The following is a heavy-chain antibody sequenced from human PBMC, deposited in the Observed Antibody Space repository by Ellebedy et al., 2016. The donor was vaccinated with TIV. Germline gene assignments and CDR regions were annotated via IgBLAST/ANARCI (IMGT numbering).Heavy chain of an antibody. CDR3: ARKARFLYGPDV. Sequence: GESLKISCTASQFTFVNYEMKWVRQAPGKGLEWISDISRFSDTIYYAESVRDRFSISRDNSKNTLELQMNNLTAGDTAVYYCARKARFLYGPDVWGQGNTVTVSS. CDR2: ISRFSDTI. CDR1: QFTFVNYE. V-gene: IGHV3-48*03. J-gene: IGHJ6*02. D-gene: IGHD3-3*01.